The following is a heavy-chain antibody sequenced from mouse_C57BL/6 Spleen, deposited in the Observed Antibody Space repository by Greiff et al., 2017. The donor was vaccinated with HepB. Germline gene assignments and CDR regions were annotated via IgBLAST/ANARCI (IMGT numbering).Heavy chain of an antibody. CDR1: GYTFTSYW. V-gene: IGHV1-62-3*01. CDR3: TKYSDYDEGAWFAY. CDR2: IDPNSGGT. Sequence: VQLQQPGAELVKPGASVKLSCKASGYTFTSYWMHWVKQRPGRGLEWIGRIDPNSGGTKYNEKFKSKATLTADKSSSTAYMELRSLTSEDSAVYYCTKYSDYDEGAWFAYWGQGTLVTVSA. D-gene: IGHD2-4*01. J-gene: IGHJ3*01.